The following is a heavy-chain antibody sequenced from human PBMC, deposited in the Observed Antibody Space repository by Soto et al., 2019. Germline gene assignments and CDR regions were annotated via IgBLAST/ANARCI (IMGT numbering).Heavy chain of an antibody. CDR2: INPNSGGT. CDR3: AREGYYGSGSYYY. J-gene: IGHJ4*02. Sequence: GASVKVSCKASGYTFTGYYMHWVRQAPGQGLEWMGWINPNSGGTNYAQKFQGWVTMTRDTSISTAYMELSRLRSDDTAVYYCAREGYYGSGSYYYWGQGTLVTVSS. D-gene: IGHD3-10*01. CDR1: GYTFTGYY. V-gene: IGHV1-2*04.